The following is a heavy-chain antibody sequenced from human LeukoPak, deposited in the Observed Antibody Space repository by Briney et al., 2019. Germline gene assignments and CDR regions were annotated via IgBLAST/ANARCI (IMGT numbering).Heavy chain of an antibody. CDR2: LGSTAYGGTT. Sequence: GGSLRLSCTTSGFTFSNYPMSWVRQAPGKGLEWLALLGSTAYGGTTKYAASVKGRFTISRDDSKSIAYLQMNSLKTEDTAVYYCTRPYYDYLTGYYSDYWGQGTLVTVSS. D-gene: IGHD3-9*01. CDR3: TRPYYDYLTGYYSDY. J-gene: IGHJ4*02. V-gene: IGHV3-49*04. CDR1: GFTFSNYP.